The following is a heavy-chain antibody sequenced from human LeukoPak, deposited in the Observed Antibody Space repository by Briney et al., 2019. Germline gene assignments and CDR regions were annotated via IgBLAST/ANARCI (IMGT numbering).Heavy chain of an antibody. J-gene: IGHJ4*02. CDR2: ISAYNGNT. Sequence: GASVKVSCKASGYTFTSYGISWVRQAPGQGLEWMGWISAYNGNTNYAQKLQGRVTVTTDTSTSTAYMELRSLRSGDTAVYYCVRDTYYYDSTGQDKSDYWGQGTLVTVSS. V-gene: IGHV1-18*01. CDR3: VRDTYYYDSTGQDKSDY. CDR1: GYTFTSYG. D-gene: IGHD3-22*01.